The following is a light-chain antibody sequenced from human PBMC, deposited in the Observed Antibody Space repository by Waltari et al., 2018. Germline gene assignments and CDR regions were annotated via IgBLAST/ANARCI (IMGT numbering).Light chain of an antibody. Sequence: QSALTQPASVSGSPGQSITISCPGTSSDVGGYHYVSWYQQHPGKAPKLMIYEVSNRPSGVSNRFSGSKSGNTASLTISGLQAEDEADYYCSSYTSSSTPWVFGGGTKLTVL. CDR3: SSYTSSSTPWV. CDR2: EVS. CDR1: SSDVGGYHY. J-gene: IGLJ3*02. V-gene: IGLV2-14*01.